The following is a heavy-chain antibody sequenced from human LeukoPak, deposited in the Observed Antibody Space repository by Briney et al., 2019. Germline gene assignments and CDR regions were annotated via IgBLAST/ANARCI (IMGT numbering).Heavy chain of an antibody. J-gene: IGHJ5*02. V-gene: IGHV3-23*01. Sequence: GGSLRLSCAASGFTFSSYAMSWVRQAPGKGLEWVSAVSGSGGATYYADSVKGRFTISRDNAKNSLYLQMNSLRAEDTAVYYCARDKDCSGGSCYSAWFDPWGQGTLVTVSS. CDR3: ARDKDCSGGSCYSAWFDP. CDR2: VSGSGGAT. CDR1: GFTFSSYA. D-gene: IGHD2-15*01.